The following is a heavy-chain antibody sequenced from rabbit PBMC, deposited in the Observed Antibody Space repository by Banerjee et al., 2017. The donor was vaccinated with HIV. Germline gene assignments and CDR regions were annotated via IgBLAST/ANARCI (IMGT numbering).Heavy chain of an antibody. CDR1: GFSFSSSYW. Sequence: QEQLEESGGDLVKPEGSLTLTCTASGFSFSSSYWICWVRQAPGKGLEWIACIYAGSSGSTYYASWAKGRFTISKTSSTTMTLQMTSLTAADTATYFCARDSYDDYGDYFNLWGPGTLVTVS. CDR2: IYAGSSGST. CDR3: ARDSYDDYGDYFNL. V-gene: IGHV1S45*01. D-gene: IGHD2-1*01. J-gene: IGHJ4*01.